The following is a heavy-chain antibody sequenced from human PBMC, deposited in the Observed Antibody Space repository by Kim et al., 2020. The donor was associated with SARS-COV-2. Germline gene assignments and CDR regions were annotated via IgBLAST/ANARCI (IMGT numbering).Heavy chain of an antibody. CDR2: ISSDGRSK. CDR3: ARGMIRDGVDV. D-gene: IGHD3-16*01. V-gene: IGHV3-74*01. CDR1: GFRLSHYW. Sequence: GGSLRLSCAASGFRLSHYWLNWVRQAPGKGLVWVSRISSDGRSKHYADSVKGRITISRDNAENTLYLQINKLRAEDTAVYYCARGMIRDGVDVWGQGTTVTVSS. J-gene: IGHJ6*02.